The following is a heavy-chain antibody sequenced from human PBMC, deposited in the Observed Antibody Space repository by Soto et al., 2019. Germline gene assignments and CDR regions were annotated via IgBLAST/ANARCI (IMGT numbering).Heavy chain of an antibody. CDR2: ISKSDYT. CDR3: AREDSIIIPAVSDF. D-gene: IGHD2-2*01. CDR1: GFAFNNYG. Sequence: GCLRLAGAVSGFAFNNYGINWVRQAPGKGLEWVSSISKSDYTYYSDSVKGRFTISRDNAKNSVYLQMNTLRVEDTAVYYCAREDSIIIPAVSDFWGQGTLVTVSS. J-gene: IGHJ4*02. V-gene: IGHV3-21*01.